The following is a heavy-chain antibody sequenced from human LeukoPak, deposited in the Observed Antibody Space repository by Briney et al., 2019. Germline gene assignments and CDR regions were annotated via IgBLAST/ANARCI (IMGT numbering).Heavy chain of an antibody. Sequence: SETLSLTCTVSGGSISSGSYYWSWIRQPAGKGLEWIGRIYTSGSTNYNPSLKSRVTISLDTSKNQFSLKLSSVTAADTAVYYCARNPLDQRYYYYMDVWGKGTTVTVSS. CDR2: IYTSGST. CDR3: ARNPLDQRYYYYMDV. D-gene: IGHD1-1*01. J-gene: IGHJ6*03. CDR1: GGSISSGSYY. V-gene: IGHV4-61*02.